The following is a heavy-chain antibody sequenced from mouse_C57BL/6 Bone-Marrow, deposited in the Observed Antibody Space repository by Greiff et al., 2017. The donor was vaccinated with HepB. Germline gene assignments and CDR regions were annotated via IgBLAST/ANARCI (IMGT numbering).Heavy chain of an antibody. J-gene: IGHJ3*01. CDR2: ISSGGDYI. CDR3: TRDIYYAFAY. V-gene: IGHV5-9-1*02. D-gene: IGHD2-1*01. CDR1: GFTFSSYA. Sequence: EVQVVESGEGLVKPGGSLKLSCAASGFTFSSYAMSWVRQTPEKRLEWVAYISSGGDYIYYADTVKGRFTISRDNARNTLYLQMSSLKSEDTAMYYCTRDIYYAFAYWGQGTLVTVSA.